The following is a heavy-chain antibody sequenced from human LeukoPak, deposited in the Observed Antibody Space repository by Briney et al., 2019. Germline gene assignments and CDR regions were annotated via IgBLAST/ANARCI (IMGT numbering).Heavy chain of an antibody. D-gene: IGHD3-10*01. J-gene: IGHJ5*02. CDR1: GASVTSGGFY. CDR3: ARHSGSGSLSRPFDP. Sequence: SETPSLTCSVSGASVTSGGFYWGWLRQSPGKGLEWIATVYYTGSTYYDPSLKSRVTISKDTSKNQFSLNVRSVSAADTAVYYCARHSGSGSLSRPFDPWGQGTLVTVSS. CDR2: VYYTGST. V-gene: IGHV4-39*01.